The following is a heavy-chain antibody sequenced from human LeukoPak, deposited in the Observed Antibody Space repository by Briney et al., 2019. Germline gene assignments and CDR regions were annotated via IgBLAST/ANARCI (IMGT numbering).Heavy chain of an antibody. V-gene: IGHV3-7*01. Sequence: SGGSLRLSCAASGFTFSSYWMSWVRQAPGKGQEWVANIKQDGSEKYYVDSVKGRFTISRDNAKNSLYLQMNSLRAEDTAVYYCARDRFPAGSYWLDDAFDIWGQGTMVTVSS. D-gene: IGHD1-26*01. CDR3: ARDRFPAGSYWLDDAFDI. CDR1: GFTFSSYW. J-gene: IGHJ3*02. CDR2: IKQDGSEK.